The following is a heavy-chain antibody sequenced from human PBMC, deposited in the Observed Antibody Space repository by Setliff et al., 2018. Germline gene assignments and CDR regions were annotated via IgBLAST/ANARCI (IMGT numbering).Heavy chain of an antibody. V-gene: IGHV1-69*05. Sequence: SVKVSCKASGGTFSSYGISRVRQAPGQGLEWLGGTIPNFGTTNYAQEFQGRVTIMTDESTSTAYMELSSLTSEDTAVYYCAREGVHTRSSTDYHYYMDVWGRGTTVTVSS. CDR1: GGTFSSYG. CDR2: TIPNFGTT. D-gene: IGHD1-26*01. J-gene: IGHJ6*03. CDR3: AREGVHTRSSTDYHYYMDV.